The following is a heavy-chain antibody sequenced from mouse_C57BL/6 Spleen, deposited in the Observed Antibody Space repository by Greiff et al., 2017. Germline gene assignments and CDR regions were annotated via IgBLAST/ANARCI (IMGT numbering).Heavy chain of an antibody. J-gene: IGHJ2*01. CDR3: ARLDIYYYGSSLDY. CDR2: ILPGSGST. CDR1: GYTFTGYW. Sequence: QVQLQQSGAELMKPGASVKLSCKATGYTFTGYWIEWVKQRPGHGLEWIGEILPGSGSTNYNEKFKGKATFTAATSSNTAYMQLSSLTTEDSVSYYCARLDIYYYGSSLDYWGQGTTLTVSS. V-gene: IGHV1-9*01. D-gene: IGHD1-1*01.